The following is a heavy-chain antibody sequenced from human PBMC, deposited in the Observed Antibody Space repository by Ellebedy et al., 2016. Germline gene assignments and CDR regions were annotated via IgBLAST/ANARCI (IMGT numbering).Heavy chain of an antibody. Sequence: GGSLRLSXAASGFTFSSYAMSWVRQAPGKGLEWVSAIGGSGGSTYYADSVKGRFTISRDNSKNTLYLQMNSLRAEDTAVYYCASLYSSEDYWGQGTLVTVSS. CDR1: GFTFSSYA. J-gene: IGHJ4*02. CDR3: ASLYSSEDY. V-gene: IGHV3-23*01. D-gene: IGHD6-25*01. CDR2: IGGSGGST.